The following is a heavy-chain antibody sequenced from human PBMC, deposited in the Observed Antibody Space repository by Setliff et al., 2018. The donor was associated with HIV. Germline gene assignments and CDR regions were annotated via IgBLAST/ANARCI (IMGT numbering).Heavy chain of an antibody. Sequence: GASVKVSCKVSGYTLTEVSVHWVRQAPGQGLEWMGWINPNSGDTNYAQKFQGRVTMTTDTSISTTYMELSRLRSDDTAVYYCATLDYWGQGTLVTVSS. V-gene: IGHV1-2*02. CDR3: ATLDY. CDR2: INPNSGDT. J-gene: IGHJ4*02. CDR1: GYTLTEVS.